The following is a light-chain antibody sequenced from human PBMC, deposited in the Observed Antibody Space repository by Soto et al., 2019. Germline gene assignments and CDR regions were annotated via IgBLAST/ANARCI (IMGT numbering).Light chain of an antibody. V-gene: IGKV3D-11*02. Sequence: EILMTQSPATLSVSLGDRATLSCRASQSVSSNLAWYQQKPGQAPRLLIYDASNRATGIPARFSGSRAGTDFTLTISSLDHEDFAVYYCQQHSNWPITFGQGTRLEIK. CDR2: DAS. CDR3: QQHSNWPIT. J-gene: IGKJ5*01. CDR1: QSVSSN.